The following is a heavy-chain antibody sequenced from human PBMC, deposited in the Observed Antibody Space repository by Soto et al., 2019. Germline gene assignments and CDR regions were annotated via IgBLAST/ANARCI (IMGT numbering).Heavy chain of an antibody. J-gene: IGHJ1*01. D-gene: IGHD4-17*01. CDR2: IYYSGTT. CDR3: ARTSGDYGLSKYFQH. V-gene: IGHV4-31*03. CDR1: GGSISSGDYY. Sequence: QVQLQESGQGLVEPSQTLSLICTVSGGSISSGDYYWSWIRQPPGKGLEWIGYIYYSGTTFHNPSLKRRVSIAVDTSKSLCARKLGSVTAEDTAVYYCARTSGDYGLSKYFQHWGHGTLVTVSS.